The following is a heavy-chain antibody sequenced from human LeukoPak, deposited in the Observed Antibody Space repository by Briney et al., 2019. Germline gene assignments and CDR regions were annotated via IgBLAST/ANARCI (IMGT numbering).Heavy chain of an antibody. D-gene: IGHD3-22*01. CDR1: GFTFSSYA. J-gene: IGHJ4*02. CDR3: AKSYDSSGYYYFDY. Sequence: GGSLRLSCAASGFTFSSYAMSWVRQAPGKGLEWVSAISGSGGSTYYADSVKGRFTISRDNSKNTLYLQMNSLRAEYTAVYYCAKSYDSSGYYYFDYWGQGTLVTVSS. CDR2: ISGSGGST. V-gene: IGHV3-23*01.